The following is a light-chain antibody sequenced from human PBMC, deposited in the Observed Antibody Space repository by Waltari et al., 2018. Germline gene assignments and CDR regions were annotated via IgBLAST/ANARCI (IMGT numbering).Light chain of an antibody. Sequence: QLVVTQSPSASAPRGASVKLTCTLTSVHSTFAIAWPQQQPGKGPRYVMSLNSDGSHSRGDGIPDRFSGSSSGAERYLTISSLESEDEADYYCETWDTAIHVFGGGTKLTVI. J-gene: IGLJ3*02. CDR1: SVHSTFA. CDR2: LNSDGSH. V-gene: IGLV4-69*01. CDR3: ETWDTAIHV.